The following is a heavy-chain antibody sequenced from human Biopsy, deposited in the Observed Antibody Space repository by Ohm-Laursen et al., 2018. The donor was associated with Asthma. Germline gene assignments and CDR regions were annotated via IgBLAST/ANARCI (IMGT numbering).Heavy chain of an antibody. CDR1: GYTFNSVG. CDR2: ISVYNGNT. CDR3: ARAVDYSHYYGIDV. D-gene: IGHD3-10*01. J-gene: IGHJ6*02. V-gene: IGHV1-18*01. Sequence: GASVKVSCKTSGYTFNSVGITWVRQAPGQGLEWMGWISVYNGNTKVAQKLQGRVTMITDTSTSTAYMELRSLRSDDTAVYFCARAVDYSHYYGIDVWGQGTTVTVS.